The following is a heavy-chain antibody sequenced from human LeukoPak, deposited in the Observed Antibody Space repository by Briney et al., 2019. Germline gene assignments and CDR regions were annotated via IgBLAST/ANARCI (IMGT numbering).Heavy chain of an antibody. D-gene: IGHD2-21*02. CDR3: AKWAARGDGLPRSHFDY. V-gene: IGHV3-33*06. CDR1: GFTFSSYG. Sequence: PGGSLRLSYAASGFTFSSYGMHWVRQAPGKGLEWVAVIWYDGSNKYYADSVKGRFTISRDNSKDTLYLQLNSLRAEDTALYYCAKWAARGDGLPRSHFDYWGQGILVTVSS. CDR2: IWYDGSNK. J-gene: IGHJ4*02.